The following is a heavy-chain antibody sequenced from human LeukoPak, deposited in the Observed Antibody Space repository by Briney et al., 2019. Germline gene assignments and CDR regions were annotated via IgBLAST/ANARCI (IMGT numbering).Heavy chain of an antibody. D-gene: IGHD3-22*01. CDR3: AKSLYSNSGHYPYYFDY. J-gene: IGHJ4*02. V-gene: IGHV3-23*01. CDR1: GFTFSTYA. Sequence: HPGGSLRLSCAASGFTFSTYAMTWVRQAPGKGLEWVSGISAGGDRTYYADSVKGRFTISRDNSNNILYLQMNSLRADDTAIYYCAKSLYSNSGHYPYYFDYWGQGTLVTVSA. CDR2: ISAGGDRT.